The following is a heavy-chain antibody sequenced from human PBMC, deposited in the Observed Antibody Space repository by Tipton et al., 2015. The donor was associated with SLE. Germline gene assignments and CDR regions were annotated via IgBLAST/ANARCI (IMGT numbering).Heavy chain of an antibody. Sequence: LRLSCAASGFTVSSNYMSWVRQAPGKGLEWIGYIYYSGSTYYNPSLKSRVTISVDTSKNQFSLKLSSVTAADTAVYYCASHSTHYCSSTSCYFDYWGQGTLVTVSS. CDR2: IYYSGST. J-gene: IGHJ4*02. V-gene: IGHV4-59*06. CDR1: GFTVSSNY. CDR3: ASHSTHYCSSTSCYFDY. D-gene: IGHD2-2*01.